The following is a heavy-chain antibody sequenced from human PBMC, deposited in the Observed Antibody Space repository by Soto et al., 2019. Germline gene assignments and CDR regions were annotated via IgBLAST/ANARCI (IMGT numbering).Heavy chain of an antibody. J-gene: IGHJ4*02. CDR1: GGSISSGDYY. Sequence: SETLSLTCTVSGGSISSGDYYWSWIRQPPGKGLEWIGYIYYSGSTYYNPSLKSRVTISVDTSKNQFSLKLSSVTAADTAVYYCARASGGVLLWFGEPVSFDYWGQGTLVTVSS. D-gene: IGHD3-10*01. CDR2: IYYSGST. CDR3: ARASGGVLLWFGEPVSFDY. V-gene: IGHV4-30-4*01.